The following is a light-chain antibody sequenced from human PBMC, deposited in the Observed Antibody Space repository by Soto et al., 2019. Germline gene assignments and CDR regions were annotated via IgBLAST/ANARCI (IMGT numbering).Light chain of an antibody. CDR2: AAS. CDR3: QHSHWIPRT. J-gene: IGKJ1*01. V-gene: IGKV1-39*01. CDR1: LSVTNY. Sequence: DMQMTQFASSLSASVVDRVTITCRTSLSVTNYLNWYQLKPGKASMLLIYAASSLQSGVPPRFSGSGSGTDFPLTISSLQREDCATYNCQHSHWIPRTFGQG.